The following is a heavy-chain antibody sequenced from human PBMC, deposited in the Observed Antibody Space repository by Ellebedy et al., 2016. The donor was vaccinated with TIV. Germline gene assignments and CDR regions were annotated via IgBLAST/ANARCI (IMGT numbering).Heavy chain of an antibody. CDR2: MNPNSGNT. J-gene: IGHJ6*02. CDR3: ARERYCSSTSCYAWKDV. D-gene: IGHD2-2*01. CDR1: GYTFTSYG. V-gene: IGHV1-8*02. Sequence: ASVKVSXKASGYTFTSYGISWVRQAPGQGLEWMGWMNPNSGNTGYAQKFQGRVTMTRNTSISTAYMELRSLRSDDTAVYYCARERYCSSTSCYAWKDVWGQGTTVTVSS.